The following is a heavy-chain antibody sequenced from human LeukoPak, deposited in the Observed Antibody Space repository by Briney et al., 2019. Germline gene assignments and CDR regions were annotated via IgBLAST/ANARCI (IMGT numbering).Heavy chain of an antibody. CDR3: ARLDYDILTGSDY. Sequence: GGSLRLSCAASGFTFSSYSMNWVRQAPGKGLEWVSSISSSSSYIYYADSVKGRFTISRDNAKNSLYLQMNSLRAEDTAVYYCARLDYDILTGSDYWGQGTLVTVSS. CDR1: GFTFSSYS. J-gene: IGHJ4*02. CDR2: ISSSSSYI. D-gene: IGHD3-9*01. V-gene: IGHV3-21*04.